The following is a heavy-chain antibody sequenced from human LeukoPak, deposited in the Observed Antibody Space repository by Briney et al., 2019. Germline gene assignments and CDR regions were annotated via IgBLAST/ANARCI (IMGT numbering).Heavy chain of an antibody. CDR1: GFTFSSYA. D-gene: IGHD3-22*01. CDR2: ISGSGGST. CDR3: AKGGMYYYDSSGEAWWVD. Sequence: GGSLRLSCAASGFTFSSYAMSWVRQAPGKGLEWVSAISGSGGSTYYADSVKGRFTISGDNSKNTLYLQMNSLRAEDTAVYYCAKGGMYYYDSSGEAWWVDWGQGTLVTVSS. J-gene: IGHJ4*02. V-gene: IGHV3-23*01.